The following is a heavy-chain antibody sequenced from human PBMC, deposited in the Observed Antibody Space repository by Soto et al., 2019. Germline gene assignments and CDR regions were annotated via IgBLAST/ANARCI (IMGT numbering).Heavy chain of an antibody. D-gene: IGHD3-16*01. V-gene: IGHV1-8*01. J-gene: IGHJ5*02. CDR1: GYTLTSYD. Sequence: QVQLVQSGAEVKKPGASVKVSCKASGYTLTSYDINWVRLATGQGLVWMGWMNPNSGNTAYAQKFQGRVTMTRNTSISTAYMELSSLRSEDTAVYYCARLKQDYAVSWGQGTLVTVSS. CDR2: MNPNSGNT. CDR3: ARLKQDYAVS.